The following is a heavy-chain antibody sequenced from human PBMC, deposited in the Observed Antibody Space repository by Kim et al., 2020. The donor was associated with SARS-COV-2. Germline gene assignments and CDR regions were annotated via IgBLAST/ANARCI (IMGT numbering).Heavy chain of an antibody. D-gene: IGHD3-10*01. V-gene: IGHV1-8*01. CDR1: GYTFTSYD. Sequence: ASVKVSCKASGYTFTSYDINWVRQATGQGLEWMGWMNPNSGNTGYAQKFQGRVTMTRDTSISTAYMELSSLRSEDTAVYYCARGDTMVRGVTDYWGQGTLVNVSS. CDR2: MNPNSGNT. CDR3: ARGDTMVRGVTDY. J-gene: IGHJ4*02.